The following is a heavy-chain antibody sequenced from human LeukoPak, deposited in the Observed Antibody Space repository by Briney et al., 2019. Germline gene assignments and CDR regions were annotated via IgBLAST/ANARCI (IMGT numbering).Heavy chain of an antibody. V-gene: IGHV5-10-1*01. CDR2: IDPSDSYT. CDR1: GYSFTSYW. D-gene: IGHD4-17*01. J-gene: IGHJ6*02. CDR3: ARTTVTTDYYHDMDV. Sequence: PGESLKISCKGSGYSFTSYWISWVRQMPGKGLEWMGRIDPSDSYTNYSPSFQGHVTISADKSISTAYLQWSSLKASDTAMYYCARTTVTTDYYHDMDVRGQGTTVSVSS.